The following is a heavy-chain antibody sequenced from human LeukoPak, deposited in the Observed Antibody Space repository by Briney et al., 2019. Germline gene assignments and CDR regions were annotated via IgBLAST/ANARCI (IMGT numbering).Heavy chain of an antibody. V-gene: IGHV1-69*13. J-gene: IGHJ4*02. CDR1: GGTFSSYA. CDR2: IIPIFGTA. CDR3: ASQGIPNYYDSQKFDY. D-gene: IGHD3-22*01. Sequence: ASVKVSCKASGGTFSSYAISWVRQAPGQGLEWMGGIIPIFGTANYAQKFQGRVTITADESTSTAYMELSGLRSEDTAVYYCASQGIPNYYDSQKFDYWGQGTLVTVSS.